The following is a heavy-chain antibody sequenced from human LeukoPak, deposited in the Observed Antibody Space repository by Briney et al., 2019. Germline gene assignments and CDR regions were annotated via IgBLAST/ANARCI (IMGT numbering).Heavy chain of an antibody. CDR1: GYTFTGYY. CDR2: INPNSGGT. J-gene: IGHJ6*02. D-gene: IGHD2-15*01. CDR3: ARVHGIAATSNYYYYGMDV. V-gene: IGHV1-2*02. Sequence: ASVKVSCKASGYTFTGYYMHWVRQAPGQGLEWMGWINPNSGGTNYAQKFQGRVTMTRDTSISTAYMELSRLRSDDTAVYYCARVHGIAATSNYYYYGMDVWGQGTTVTVSS.